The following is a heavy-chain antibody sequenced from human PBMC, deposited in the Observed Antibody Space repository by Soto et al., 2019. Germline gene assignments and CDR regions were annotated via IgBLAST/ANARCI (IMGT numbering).Heavy chain of an antibody. CDR1: GFTFSRYK. CDR2: ISTSSNYI. CDR3: ATASFNPYGDYYPDY. V-gene: IGHV3-21*01. Sequence: LRLSCAASGFTFSRYKMNWVRQAPGKGLEWVSSISTSSNYIYYADSVKGRFTISRDNAKNSLFLQMNSLRAEDTAVYYCATASFNPYGDYYPDYWGQGTLVTVSS. J-gene: IGHJ4*02. D-gene: IGHD4-17*01.